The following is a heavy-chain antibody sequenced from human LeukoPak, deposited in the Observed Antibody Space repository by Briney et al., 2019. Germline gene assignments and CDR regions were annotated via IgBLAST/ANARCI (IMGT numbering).Heavy chain of an antibody. V-gene: IGHV3-30*04. D-gene: IGHD3-22*01. CDR3: AREGLGYDY. Sequence: GGSLRLSCAASGFTFSRYAMHWVRQAPGKGPEWVSVILHDGSNNFNADSVKGRFTISRDISQNTLYLQMNSLRVEDTALYYCAREGLGYDYWGQGTPVTVS. J-gene: IGHJ4*02. CDR2: ILHDGSNN. CDR1: GFTFSRYA.